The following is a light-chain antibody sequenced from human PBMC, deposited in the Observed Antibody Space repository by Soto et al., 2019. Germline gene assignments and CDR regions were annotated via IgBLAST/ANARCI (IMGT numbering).Light chain of an antibody. CDR1: QSLLHTKGYNF. V-gene: IGKV2-28*01. Sequence: DIVMTQSPLSLPVTPGEPATISCRSSQSLLHTKGYNFLDWYLQKPGQSPQLLIYLGSHRASGVPDRFSGSGSGTDFTLKSSRVEAEDVGVYYCMQALQTPFTFGPGTKVNIK. CDR3: MQALQTPFT. J-gene: IGKJ3*01. CDR2: LGS.